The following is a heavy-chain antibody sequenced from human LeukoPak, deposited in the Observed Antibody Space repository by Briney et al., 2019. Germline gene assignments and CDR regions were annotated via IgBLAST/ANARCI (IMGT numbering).Heavy chain of an antibody. D-gene: IGHD2-2*01. CDR3: ARAEVPAAIKSGAFDI. V-gene: IGHV3-33*01. CDR2: IWDDGSNK. CDR1: GFTFRSYG. J-gene: IGHJ3*02. Sequence: GGSLRLSCAASGFTFRSYGMHWVRQAPGKGLEWVAVIWDDGSNKYYADSVKGRFTISRDNSKNTLYLQMNSLRAEDTAVYYCARAEVPAAIKSGAFDIWGRGTMVTVSS.